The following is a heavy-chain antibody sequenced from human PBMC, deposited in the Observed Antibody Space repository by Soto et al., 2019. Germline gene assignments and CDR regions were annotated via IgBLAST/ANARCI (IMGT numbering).Heavy chain of an antibody. J-gene: IGHJ4*02. D-gene: IGHD4-4*01. CDR1: AGSVSSYY. CDR2: IYYSGST. Sequence: PSGTLSLTCSVSAGSVSSYYWSWTRQSPGKGLEWIGYIYYSGSTKYNRSLKSRVTMLVDTSNYKISRKVSSATPAATAVYYSGRHSNRNYRLYYLDYWRLGALVTVSS. CDR3: GRHSNRNYRLYYLDY. V-gene: IGHV4-59*08.